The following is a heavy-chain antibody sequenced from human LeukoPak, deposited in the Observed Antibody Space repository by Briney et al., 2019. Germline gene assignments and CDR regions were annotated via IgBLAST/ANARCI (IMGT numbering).Heavy chain of an antibody. D-gene: IGHD3-10*01. Sequence: GESLRLSCAASGFTFSSYEMNWVRRAPGKGLEWVSYISSSGSTIYYADSVKGRFTISRDNAKNSLYLQMNSLRAEDTAVYYCARGFGEYHRPNWFDPWGQGTLVTVSS. CDR2: ISSSGSTI. J-gene: IGHJ5*02. CDR1: GFTFSSYE. CDR3: ARGFGEYHRPNWFDP. V-gene: IGHV3-48*03.